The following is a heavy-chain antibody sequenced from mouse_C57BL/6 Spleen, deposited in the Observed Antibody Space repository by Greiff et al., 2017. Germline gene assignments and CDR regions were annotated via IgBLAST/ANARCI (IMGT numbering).Heavy chain of an antibody. V-gene: IGHV5-12*01. Sequence: EVQLVESGGGLVQPGGSLKLSCAASGFTFSDYYMYWVRQTPEQRLEWVAYISNGGGSTYYPDTVKGRFTISRDNAKNTLYLQMSRLKSEDTAMYYCARRTGKDYAMDYWGQGTSVTVSS. D-gene: IGHD4-1*01. CDR2: ISNGGGST. CDR1: GFTFSDYY. CDR3: ARRTGKDYAMDY. J-gene: IGHJ4*01.